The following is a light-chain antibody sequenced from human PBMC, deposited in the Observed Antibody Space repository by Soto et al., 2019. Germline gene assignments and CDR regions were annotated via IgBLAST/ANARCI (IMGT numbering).Light chain of an antibody. CDR3: QQRSSWPLT. CDR1: QSVSSY. CDR2: GAS. V-gene: IGKV3-11*01. J-gene: IGKJ3*01. Sequence: EIVLRQSPGTLSLSPGERATLSCRASQSVSSYLAWYQQKPGQAPRLLMYGASTRPTGIPARFSGSGSGTEFTLTISSLQSEDFAVYYCQQRSSWPLTFGPGTKVDIK.